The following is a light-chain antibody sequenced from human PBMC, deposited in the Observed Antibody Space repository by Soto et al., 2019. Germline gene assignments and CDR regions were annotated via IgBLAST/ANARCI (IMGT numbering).Light chain of an antibody. CDR3: QQYGSSPRPWT. Sequence: LVMTQSQAALSVSPGKRATPSCRAIQSVSSNLAWYQQKPGQAPRLLIYGASSSATGIPDRFSGSGSGTDFTLTISRLEPEDFAVYYCQQYGSSPRPWTFGQGTKVDI. CDR2: GAS. CDR1: QSVSSN. V-gene: IGKV3-20*01. J-gene: IGKJ1*01.